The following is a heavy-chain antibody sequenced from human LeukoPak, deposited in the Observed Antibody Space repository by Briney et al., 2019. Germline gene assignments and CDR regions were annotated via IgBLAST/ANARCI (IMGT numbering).Heavy chain of an antibody. Sequence: PGGSLRLSCAASGFTVSSNYMSWVRQAPGKGLEWVSVIYSGGSTYYADSVKGRFTISRDNSKNTLYLQMNSLRAEDTAVYYCAKVVYGSGSYYERDYWGQGTLVTVSS. D-gene: IGHD3-10*01. CDR3: AKVVYGSGSYYERDY. J-gene: IGHJ4*02. CDR2: IYSGGST. V-gene: IGHV3-66*01. CDR1: GFTVSSNY.